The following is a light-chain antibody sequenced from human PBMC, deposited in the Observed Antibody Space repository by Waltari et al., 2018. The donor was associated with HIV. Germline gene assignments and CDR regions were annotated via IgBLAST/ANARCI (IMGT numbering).Light chain of an antibody. J-gene: IGLJ2*01. Sequence: QSALTQPAFVYRHSGPSFTSSCTARSIDVGGYDYVSWYQQPPGKVPKLMIYECSNRPSGVSNRFSRPKSGNTASLTSSGHKAEDEADYYCSLYTSSSTLVFGVGTKLTVL. CDR1: SIDVGGYDY. CDR3: SLYTSSSTLV. V-gene: IGLV2-14*01. CDR2: ECS.